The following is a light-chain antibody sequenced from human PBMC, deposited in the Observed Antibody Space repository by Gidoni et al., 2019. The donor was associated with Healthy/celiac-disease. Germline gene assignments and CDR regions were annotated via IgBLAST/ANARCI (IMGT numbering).Light chain of an antibody. J-gene: IGKJ4*01. CDR2: WAS. CDR1: QSVLYSSNNKNY. CDR3: QQYYSTPLT. V-gene: IGKV4-1*01. Sequence: DIVMTQSPDSLAVSLDERPTINCKSSQSVLYSSNNKNYLAWYQQKPGQPPTLLIYWASTRESGVPDRFSGSGSGTDFTLTISSLQAEDVAVYYCQQYYSTPLTFGGGTKVEIK.